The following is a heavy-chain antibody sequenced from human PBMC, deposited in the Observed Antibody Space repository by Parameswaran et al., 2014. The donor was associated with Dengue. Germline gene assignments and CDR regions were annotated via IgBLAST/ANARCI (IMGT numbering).Heavy chain of an antibody. D-gene: IGHD4-17*01. J-gene: IGHJ5*02. CDR3: AREGRDYSWVYNWFDP. CDR2: IIPIFGTA. Sequence: WVRQAPGQGLEWMGGIIPIFGTANYAQKFQGRVTITADESTSTAYMELSSLRSEDTAVYYCAREGRDYSWVYNWFDPWGQGTLVTVSS. V-gene: IGHV1-69*01.